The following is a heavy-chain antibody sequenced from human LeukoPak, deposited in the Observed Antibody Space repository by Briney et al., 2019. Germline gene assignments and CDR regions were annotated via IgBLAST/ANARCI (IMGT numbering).Heavy chain of an antibody. CDR1: GFTFTRYS. J-gene: IGHJ4*01. Sequence: PGGSLRLSCAASGFTFTRYSMHWVRQAPGKGLEWVAVISDDGSNKYYPDSVKGRFTISRDNSKNTLYLQMNGLRAEDTARYYCTKDWRADFWGQGTLVTVSS. CDR2: ISDDGSNK. CDR3: TKDWRADF. V-gene: IGHV3-30-3*02.